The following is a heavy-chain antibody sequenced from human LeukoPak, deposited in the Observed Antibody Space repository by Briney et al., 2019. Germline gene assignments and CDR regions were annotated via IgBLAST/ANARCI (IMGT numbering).Heavy chain of an antibody. D-gene: IGHD6-19*01. CDR3: ATWPGGWYGEDS. CDR2: IRYDGTNE. J-gene: IGHJ4*02. Sequence: GGSLRLSCAASGFTFSSSGMHWVRQAPGKGLEWVAFIRYDGTNEYYTDSVKGRFTISRDTSKNTLYLQMNGLRAEDTAVYYCATWPGGWYGEDSWGQGTLVTVSS. V-gene: IGHV3-30*02. CDR1: GFTFSSSG.